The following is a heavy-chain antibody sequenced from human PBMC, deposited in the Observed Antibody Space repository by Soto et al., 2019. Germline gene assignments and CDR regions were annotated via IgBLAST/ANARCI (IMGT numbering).Heavy chain of an antibody. CDR1: VDSVSSNTAA. CDR3: ARGVAGSGFDL. D-gene: IGHD6-19*01. Sequence: SQTLSLTYAISVDSVSSNTAAWNWIRSSPSRGLEWLGRTYYRSNWRHDYAVSVKSRITVNPDTSKNHFSLQLNSVTPDDTAVYYCARGVAGSGFDLWGQGTLVTAPQ. J-gene: IGHJ4*02. CDR2: TYYRSNWRH. V-gene: IGHV6-1*01.